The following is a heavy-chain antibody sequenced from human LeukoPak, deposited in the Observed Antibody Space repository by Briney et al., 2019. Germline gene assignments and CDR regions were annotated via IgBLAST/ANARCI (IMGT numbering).Heavy chain of an antibody. CDR3: ARVLPGGSRYDY. CDR2: ISPDGGTT. D-gene: IGHD2-15*01. CDR1: GFTFSSYA. V-gene: IGHV3-64*02. Sequence: PGGSLRLSCAASGFTFSSYALNWVRQAPGKGLEYVSAISPDGGTTYYADSVKGRFTISRDNSKNTLYLQMGSLRAEDMAVYYCARVLPGGSRYDYWGQGTLVTVSS. J-gene: IGHJ4*02.